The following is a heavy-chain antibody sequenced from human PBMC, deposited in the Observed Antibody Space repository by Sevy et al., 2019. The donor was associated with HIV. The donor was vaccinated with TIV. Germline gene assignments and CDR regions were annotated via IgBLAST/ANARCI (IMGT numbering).Heavy chain of an antibody. CDR2: LSFGCGKI. CDR3: AREGCSKPHDY. V-gene: IGHV3-23*01. Sequence: GGSLRLSCAASGFTFSNYAMSWVRQAPGKGLEWVSTLSFGCGKINYANSVKGRFTISRNNSKNTLYLQINSLRAEDTALYYCAREGCSKPHDYWGQGTLVTVSS. J-gene: IGHJ4*02. CDR1: GFTFSNYA. D-gene: IGHD2-2*01.